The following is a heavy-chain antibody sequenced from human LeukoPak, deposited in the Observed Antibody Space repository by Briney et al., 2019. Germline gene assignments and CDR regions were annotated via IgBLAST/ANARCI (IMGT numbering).Heavy chain of an antibody. CDR3: ARCRGYSYGPDY. D-gene: IGHD5-18*01. Sequence: PSEILSLTCTVSGGSIRSYYWNWIRQPLGKGLEWIGYSYYTGSTNYSPSLTSRVTISVDTSKNQFSLKLSSVTAADTAVYYCARCRGYSYGPDYWGQGTLVTVSS. CDR2: SYYTGST. J-gene: IGHJ4*02. V-gene: IGHV4-59*08. CDR1: GGSIRSYY.